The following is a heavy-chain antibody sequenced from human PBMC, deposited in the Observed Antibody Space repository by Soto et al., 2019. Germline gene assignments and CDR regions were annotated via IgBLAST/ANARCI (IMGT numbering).Heavy chain of an antibody. CDR3: ARDGVVTPGFDY. V-gene: IGHV3-21*01. Sequence: EVQLVESGGGLVKPGGSLRLSCAASGFTFSSHSMNWVRQAPGKGLEWVSSISSSSSYIYYADSVKGRFTISRDNAKNSLYLQMNSLRAEDTAVYYCARDGVVTPGFDYWGQGTLVTVSS. CDR2: ISSSSSYI. CDR1: GFTFSSHS. D-gene: IGHD2-21*02. J-gene: IGHJ4*02.